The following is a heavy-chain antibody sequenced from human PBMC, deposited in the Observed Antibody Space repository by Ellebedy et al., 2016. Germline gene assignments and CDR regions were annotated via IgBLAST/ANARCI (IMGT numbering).Heavy chain of an antibody. V-gene: IGHV1-18*01. J-gene: IGHJ4*02. Sequence: ASVKVSXXASGYTFINYGISWVRQAPGQGLEWMGWISAYNGNTKYEQKFQGRVTMTTDTPTSTAYMELRSLRSDDTAVYYCARIGRGWSYFDYWGQGTLVTVSS. CDR3: ARIGRGWSYFDY. D-gene: IGHD6-19*01. CDR1: GYTFINYG. CDR2: ISAYNGNT.